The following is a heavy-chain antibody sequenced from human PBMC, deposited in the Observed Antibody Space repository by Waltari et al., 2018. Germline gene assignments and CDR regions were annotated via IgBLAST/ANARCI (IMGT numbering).Heavy chain of an antibody. CDR1: GFTFDDYA. Sequence: EVQLVESGGGLVQPGRSLRLSCAASGFTFDDYAMHWVRQAPGKGLEWVSGISWNSGRIGYADSVKGRFTISRDNAKNSLYLQMNSLRAEDTALYYCAKSEGPPRGYYYYGMDVWGQGTTVTVSS. V-gene: IGHV3-9*01. D-gene: IGHD1-26*01. J-gene: IGHJ6*02. CDR3: AKSEGPPRGYYYYGMDV. CDR2: ISWNSGRI.